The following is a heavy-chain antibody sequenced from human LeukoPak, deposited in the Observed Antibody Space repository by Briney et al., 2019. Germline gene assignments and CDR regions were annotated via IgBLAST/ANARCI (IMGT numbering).Heavy chain of an antibody. J-gene: IGHJ5*02. D-gene: IGHD3-22*01. CDR2: IYYSGST. CDR1: GGSISSGGYY. CDR3: ARMLRSFSRKDSIHNWFDP. V-gene: IGHV4-31*03. Sequence: SETLSLTCTVSGGSISSGGYYWSWIRQHPGKGLEWIGYIYYSGSTYYNPSLKSRVTISVDTSKKQFSLKLSSVTAADTAVYYCARMLRSFSRKDSIHNWFDPWGQGTLVTVSS.